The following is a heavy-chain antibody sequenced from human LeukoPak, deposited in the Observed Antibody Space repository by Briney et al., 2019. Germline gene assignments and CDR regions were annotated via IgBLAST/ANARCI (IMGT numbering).Heavy chain of an antibody. V-gene: IGHV4-59*01. D-gene: IGHD3-22*01. CDR2: IYYSGST. CDR1: GGSIGSSY. J-gene: IGHJ4*02. CDR3: ARVLRDYYDSSGHTIDY. Sequence: SETLSLTCTVSGGSIGSSYWSWIRQPPGKGLEWIGYIYYSGSTNYNPSLKSRASISPDTSKNQFSLKLSSVTAADTAVYYCARVLRDYYDSSGHTIDYWGQGTLVTVSS.